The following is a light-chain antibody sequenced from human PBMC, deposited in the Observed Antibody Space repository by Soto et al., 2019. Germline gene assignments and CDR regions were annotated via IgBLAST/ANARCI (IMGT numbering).Light chain of an antibody. Sequence: AIQLTQSPSSLSASVGDRVTITCRASQGISSALAWYQQKPGKAPKLLIYDASSLESGVPSRFSGSGSGTDFTLTISSLQPEDFATYYCQQFNSYSITFGQVTRLEIK. CDR1: QGISSA. V-gene: IGKV1-13*02. CDR3: QQFNSYSIT. CDR2: DAS. J-gene: IGKJ5*01.